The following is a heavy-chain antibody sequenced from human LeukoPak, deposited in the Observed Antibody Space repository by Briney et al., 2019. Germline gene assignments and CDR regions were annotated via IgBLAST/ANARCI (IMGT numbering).Heavy chain of an antibody. CDR3: ARYRWGWLQFTGAFDI. D-gene: IGHD5-24*01. Sequence: ASVRVSCEASGYTFTGYHMHWVRQAPGQGLEWMGWINANSGGTNYAQKFQGRVTMTRDTSSSTAYMELSRLRSDDTAVYYCARYRWGWLQFTGAFDIWGQGTLVTVSS. CDR1: GYTFTGYH. J-gene: IGHJ3*02. V-gene: IGHV1-2*02. CDR2: INANSGGT.